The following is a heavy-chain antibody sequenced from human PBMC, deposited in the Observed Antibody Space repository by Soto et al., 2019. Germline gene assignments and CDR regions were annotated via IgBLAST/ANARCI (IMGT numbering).Heavy chain of an antibody. Sequence: QVQLVQSGAEVKKPGASVKVSCKASGYTFTSYGISWVRQAPGQGLEWMGWISAYNGNTNYAQKRQGRVTMTPDTSTSTADMELRSLRSDDTAVYYCARESSSSCHDYWGQGTLVTVSS. CDR3: ARESSSSCHDY. CDR2: ISAYNGNT. D-gene: IGHD6-13*01. V-gene: IGHV1-18*01. J-gene: IGHJ4*02. CDR1: GYTFTSYG.